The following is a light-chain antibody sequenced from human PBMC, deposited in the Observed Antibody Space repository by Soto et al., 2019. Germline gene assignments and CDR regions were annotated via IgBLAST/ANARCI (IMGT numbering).Light chain of an antibody. V-gene: IGKV3-15*01. Sequence: ETLMTQSPATLSVSPGERATLSCRASQSVNNNLAWYQQKLGQAPRLLIYDASTRATGIPARFTGSGSGTEFILTITSLQSEDSAVYYCQEYNTWPWTFGQGTKVDIK. J-gene: IGKJ1*01. CDR3: QEYNTWPWT. CDR1: QSVNNN. CDR2: DAS.